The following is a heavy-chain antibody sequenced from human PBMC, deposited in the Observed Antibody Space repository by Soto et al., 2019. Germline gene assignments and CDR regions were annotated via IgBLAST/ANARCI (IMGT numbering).Heavy chain of an antibody. CDR1: GGSVSSGRYY. V-gene: IGHV4-61*01. J-gene: IGHJ5*02. CDR2: INHSGST. D-gene: IGHD2-15*01. CDR3: ARARYCSGGSCPPQGWFDP. Sequence: PSETLSLTSTVSGGSVSSGRYYWSWIRQPPGKGLEWIGEINHSGSTNYNPSLKSRVTISVDTSKNQFSLKLSSVTAADTAVYYCARARYCSGGSCPPQGWFDPWGQGTLVTVSS.